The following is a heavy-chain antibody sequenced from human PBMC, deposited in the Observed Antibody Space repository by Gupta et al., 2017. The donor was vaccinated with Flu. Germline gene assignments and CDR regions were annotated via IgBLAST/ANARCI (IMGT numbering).Heavy chain of an antibody. CDR2: ISSSSNTI. D-gene: IGHD5-18*01. V-gene: IGHV3-48*01. J-gene: IGHJ4*02. CDR3: ARDPDTPMVRRFDY. Sequence: KGLEWVSYISSSSNTIYYTASVKGRFTISRDNAKNSLYLQMNSLSAEDTAVYFCARDPDTPMVRRFDYWGQGTLVTVSS.